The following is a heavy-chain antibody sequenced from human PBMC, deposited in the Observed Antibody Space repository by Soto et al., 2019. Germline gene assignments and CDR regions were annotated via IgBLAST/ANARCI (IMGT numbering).Heavy chain of an antibody. CDR2: SNPGGDST. V-gene: IGHV1-46*01. CDR3: ARALAGPFDY. CDR1: GYIFSSYY. J-gene: IGHJ4*02. D-gene: IGHD6-19*01. Sequence: QVQLVQSGAEVKKPGASVKVSCKASGYIFSSYYMYWVRQAPGQGLEWMGVSNPGGDSTTYRQKFQGRVTMTRDTSTSRLYMELTGITSEDTAVYYCARALAGPFDYWGQGTLVTVSS.